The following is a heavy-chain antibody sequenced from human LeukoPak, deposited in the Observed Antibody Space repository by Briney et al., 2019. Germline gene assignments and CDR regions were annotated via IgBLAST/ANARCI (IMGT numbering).Heavy chain of an antibody. CDR1: RFTLSHYW. J-gene: IGHJ6*02. V-gene: IGHV3-74*01. CDR2: INSDVSSR. Sequence: GGSLRLSCAASRFTLSHYWMHCVRHAPGKGLVWVSRINSDVSSRDYADSVKGRFTISRDNAKNTLYLQMKSLRAEDTAVYYCARSHGGAYYYDGMDVWGQGTTVTVSS. D-gene: IGHD3-16*01. CDR3: ARSHGGAYYYDGMDV.